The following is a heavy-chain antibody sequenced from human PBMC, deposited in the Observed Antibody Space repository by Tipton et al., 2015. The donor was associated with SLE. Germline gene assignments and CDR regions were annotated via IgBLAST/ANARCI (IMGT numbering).Heavy chain of an antibody. CDR1: GDSITSNTYF. CDR2: LFYSGDT. Sequence: TLSLTCTVSGDSITSNTYFWGWVRQPPGKGLEWIGDLFYSGDTYYNPSPKGRVSISLDTSKNQLSLNLTSVAAADTALYYCVRGRTTSSFDYWGQGTLVTVSS. D-gene: IGHD1-14*01. V-gene: IGHV4-39*07. J-gene: IGHJ4*02. CDR3: VRGRTTSSFDY.